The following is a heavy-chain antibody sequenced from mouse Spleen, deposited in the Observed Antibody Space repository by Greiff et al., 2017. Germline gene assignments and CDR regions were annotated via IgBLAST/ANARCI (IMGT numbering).Heavy chain of an antibody. CDR2: IDPETGGT. Sequence: VQLQQSGAELVRPGASVTLSCKASGYTFTDYEMHWVKQTPVHGLEWIGAIDPETGGTAYNQKFKGKAILTADKSSSTAYMELRSLTSEDSAVYYCTRAPNWYYFDYWGQGTTLTVSS. V-gene: IGHV1-15*01. CDR1: GYTFTDYE. J-gene: IGHJ2*01. CDR3: TRAPNWYYFDY. D-gene: IGHD4-1*01.